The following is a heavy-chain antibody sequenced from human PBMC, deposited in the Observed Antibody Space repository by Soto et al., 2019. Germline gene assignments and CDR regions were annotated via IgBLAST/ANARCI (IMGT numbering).Heavy chain of an antibody. CDR2: IYYSGST. CDR1: GGSISSSSYY. J-gene: IGHJ6*03. V-gene: IGHV4-39*01. Sequence: QLQLQESGPGLVKPSETLSLTCTVSGGSISSSSYYWGWIRQPPGKGLEWIGSIYYSGSTYYNPSLKSRVTISVDTSKNQFSLKLSSVTAADTAVYYCARRRGSSWYPMGFYYYYMDVWGKGTTVTVSS. CDR3: ARRRGSSWYPMGFYYYYMDV. D-gene: IGHD6-13*01.